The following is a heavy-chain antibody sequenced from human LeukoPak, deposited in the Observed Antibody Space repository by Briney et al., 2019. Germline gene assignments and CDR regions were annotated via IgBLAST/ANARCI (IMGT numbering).Heavy chain of an antibody. D-gene: IGHD3-9*01. CDR2: ISGSGGST. Sequence: PGGSLRLSCAASGFTFSSYAMSWVRQAPGKGLEWVSAISGSGGSTYYADSVKGRFTISRDNSKNTLYLQMNSLRAEDTAVYYCAKGGYFDWLLLNGNYFDYWGQGTLVTVSS. J-gene: IGHJ4*02. CDR1: GFTFSSYA. CDR3: AKGGYFDWLLLNGNYFDY. V-gene: IGHV3-23*01.